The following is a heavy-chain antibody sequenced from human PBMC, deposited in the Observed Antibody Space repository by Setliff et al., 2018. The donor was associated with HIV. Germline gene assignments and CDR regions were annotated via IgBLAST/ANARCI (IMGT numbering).Heavy chain of an antibody. D-gene: IGHD4-17*01. Sequence: PSETLSLTCTVSGPSINIHYWSWIRQSPGKGFECIGYIYSTGSTNYKPSLQSRVTISMVASRNQFSLKVTSVTAAATAVYYCAKGAGVYGDYTFDHCGQGRQVPVSS. CDR1: GPSINIHY. CDR3: AKGAGVYGDYTFDH. CDR2: IYSTGST. J-gene: IGHJ4*02. V-gene: IGHV4-59*11.